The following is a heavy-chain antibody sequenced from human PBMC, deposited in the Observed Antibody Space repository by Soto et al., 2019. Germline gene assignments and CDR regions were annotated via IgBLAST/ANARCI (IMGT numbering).Heavy chain of an antibody. CDR3: AREEALIVVPTGGIDYSFDS. J-gene: IGHJ4*02. V-gene: IGHV4-30-4*01. CDR2: IYYSGGT. CDR1: GASISSGDHF. Sequence: QVQLQESGPGQVKPSQTLSLTCTVSGASISSGDHFWTWLRQPPGKGLEWIGYIYYSGGTYYNPSLKSRFAISVDTSKNQFSLTLTSVTAADTAVYYCAREEALIVVPTGGIDYSFDSWGQGTLVTVSS. D-gene: IGHD3-22*01.